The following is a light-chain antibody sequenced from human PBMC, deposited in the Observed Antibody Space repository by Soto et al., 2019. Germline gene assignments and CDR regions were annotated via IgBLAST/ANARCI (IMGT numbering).Light chain of an antibody. J-gene: IGLJ2*01. CDR3: KSFTASNTLV. V-gene: IGLV2-14*01. CDR1: SSDVGRYKY. Sequence: QSALAQPASVSASPGQSITISCTGTSSDVGRYKYVSWYQHHPGQAPKLLIYEVTNRPSGVSNRFSGSKSGNTASLTISGLQAEDEADYYCKSFTASNTLVFGGGTKVTVL. CDR2: EVT.